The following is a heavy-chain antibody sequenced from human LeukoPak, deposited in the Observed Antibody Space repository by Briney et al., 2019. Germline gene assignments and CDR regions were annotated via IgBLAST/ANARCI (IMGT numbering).Heavy chain of an antibody. J-gene: IGHJ4*02. D-gene: IGHD3-22*01. CDR3: AKRGVVIRVILVGFHKEAYYFDS. CDR2: ISDSGGRT. Sequence: PGGSLRLSCAVSGITLSNYGMSWVRQAPGKGLKWVAGISDSGGRTNYADSVKARFTISRDNPKNTLYLQMNSLRAEDTAVYFCAKRGVVIRVILVGFHKEAYYFDSGGQGALVTVSS. V-gene: IGHV3-23*01. CDR1: GITLSNYG.